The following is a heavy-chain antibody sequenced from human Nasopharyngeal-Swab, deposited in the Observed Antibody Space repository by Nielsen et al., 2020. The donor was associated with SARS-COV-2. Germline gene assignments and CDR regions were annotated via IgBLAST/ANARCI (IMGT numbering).Heavy chain of an antibody. CDR3: ARLYRVVYDSSGYPDY. CDR2: IYYSGST. J-gene: IGHJ4*02. Sequence: RQAPGKGLEWIGSIYYSGSTYYNPSLKSRVTISVDTSKNQFSLKLSSVTAADTAVYYCARLYRVVYDSSGYPDYWGQGTLATVSS. D-gene: IGHD3-22*01. V-gene: IGHV4-39*01.